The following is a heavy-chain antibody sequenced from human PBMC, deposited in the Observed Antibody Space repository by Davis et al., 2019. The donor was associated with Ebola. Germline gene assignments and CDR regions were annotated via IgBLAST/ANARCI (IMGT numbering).Heavy chain of an antibody. J-gene: IGHJ3*02. CDR3: ARGDYVGGRGAFDI. CDR1: GGSFSGYY. CDR2: IHPSGST. V-gene: IGHV4-34*01. D-gene: IGHD3-16*01. Sequence: MPSETLSLTCAVYGGSFSGYYLSWIRQPPGKGLEWIGEIHPSGSTNYNPSLKSRVAISGDTSRNQFSLKLSSVTAADTAVYFCARGDYVGGRGAFDIWGQGTMVTVSS.